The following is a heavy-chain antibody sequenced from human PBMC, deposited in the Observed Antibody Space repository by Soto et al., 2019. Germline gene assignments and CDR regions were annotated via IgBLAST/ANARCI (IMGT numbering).Heavy chain of an antibody. V-gene: IGHV1-18*01. CDR2: ISAYNGNT. Sequence: ASVKVSCKASGYTFTSYGISWVRQAPGQGLEWMGWISAYNGNTNYAQKLQGRVTMTTDTSTSTAYMELRSLRSDDTAVYYCASATTVTTIPGYYYMAVWGKGTTVTVSS. CDR3: ASATTVTTIPGYYYMAV. D-gene: IGHD4-17*01. CDR1: GYTFTSYG. J-gene: IGHJ6*03.